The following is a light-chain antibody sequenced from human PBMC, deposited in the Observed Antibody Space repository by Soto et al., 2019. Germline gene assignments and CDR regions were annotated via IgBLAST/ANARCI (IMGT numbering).Light chain of an antibody. CDR3: SSYTSNSTVV. CDR1: SSDVDGYNS. CDR2: EVS. J-gene: IGLJ2*01. V-gene: IGLV2-14*01. Sequence: QSVLTQPASVSGSPGQSITIFCSGTSSDVDGYNSVSWYQQHPGKAPKLMIYEVSNRPSGVSNRFSGSKSGNTASLTISGLQPEDETDYYCSSYTSNSTVVFGGGTKVTVL.